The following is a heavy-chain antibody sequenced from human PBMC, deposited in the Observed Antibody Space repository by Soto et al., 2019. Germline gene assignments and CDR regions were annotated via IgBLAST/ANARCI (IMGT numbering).Heavy chain of an antibody. J-gene: IGHJ4*02. CDR1: GYTFTSYA. D-gene: IGHD3-3*01. CDR2: INAGNGNT. Sequence: GASVKVSCKASGYTFTSYAMHWVRQAPGQRLEWMGWINAGNGNTKYSQKFQGRVTITRDTSASTAYMELSSLRSEDTAVYYCATSIYDFWSGYYSFDYWGQGTLVTVSS. V-gene: IGHV1-3*01. CDR3: ATSIYDFWSGYYSFDY.